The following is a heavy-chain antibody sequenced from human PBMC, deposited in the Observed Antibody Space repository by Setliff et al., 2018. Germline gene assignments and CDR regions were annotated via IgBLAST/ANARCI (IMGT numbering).Heavy chain of an antibody. V-gene: IGHV3-23*01. CDR3: AGGYPSNFDY. D-gene: IGHD3-22*01. CDR2: ISGRGDST. Sequence: GGSLRLSCAASGFTFSNYWMSWVRQAPGKGLEWVSAISGRGDSTYYADSVKGRFTISRDNSKNTLYLQLNSLRAEDTAIYYCAGGYPSNFDYWGQGTLVTVSS. CDR1: GFTFSNYW. J-gene: IGHJ4*02.